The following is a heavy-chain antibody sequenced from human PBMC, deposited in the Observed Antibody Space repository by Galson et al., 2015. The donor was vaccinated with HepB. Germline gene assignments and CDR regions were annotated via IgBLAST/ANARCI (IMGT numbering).Heavy chain of an antibody. V-gene: IGHV1-2*06. D-gene: IGHD3-16*01. Sequence: SVKVSCKASGYNFNVYYIHWVRQAPGQGLEWLGRIDPDSGGTDYAQKFQGRVTMTSDTSISTAYMELSRLRSDDTALYYCAREYDYVWGSSPSGNYYYAMDDWGQGTTVIVSS. J-gene: IGHJ6*02. CDR3: AREYDYVWGSSPSGNYYYAMDD. CDR1: GYNFNVYY. CDR2: IDPDSGGT.